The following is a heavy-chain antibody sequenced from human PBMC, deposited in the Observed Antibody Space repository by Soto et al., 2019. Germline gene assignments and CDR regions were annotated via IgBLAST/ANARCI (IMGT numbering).Heavy chain of an antibody. CDR2: IKTKSEGEAT. V-gene: IGHV3-15*07. D-gene: IGHD2-15*01. CDR1: GFTITNAW. Sequence: LRLSCAASGFTITNAWMNWVRQAPGKGLEWVGRIKTKSEGEATDYAAPLKGRFTISRDDSKNTLFLQMNSLKTEDTAVYYCTTGSVEGVWGQGATVTV. J-gene: IGHJ6*02. CDR3: TTGSVEGV.